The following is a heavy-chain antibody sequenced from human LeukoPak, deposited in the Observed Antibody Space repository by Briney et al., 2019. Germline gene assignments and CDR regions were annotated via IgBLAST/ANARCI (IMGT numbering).Heavy chain of an antibody. CDR1: GGSFSGYY. J-gene: IGHJ6*02. V-gene: IGHV4-34*01. Sequence: SETLSLTCAVYGGSFSGYYWSWIRQPPGKGLEWIGEINHSGSTNYNPSLKSRVTMSVDTSKNQFSLKLSSVTAADTAVYYCASQGGYCSGGSCYGGYYYYGMDVWGQGTTVTVSS. CDR2: INHSGST. CDR3: ASQGGYCSGGSCYGGYYYYGMDV. D-gene: IGHD2-15*01.